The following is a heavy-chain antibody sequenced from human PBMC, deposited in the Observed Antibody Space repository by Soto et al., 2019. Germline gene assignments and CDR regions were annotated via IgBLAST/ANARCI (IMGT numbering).Heavy chain of an antibody. D-gene: IGHD5-12*01. CDR1: GSTFSSYW. CDR2: IKQDGSEK. V-gene: IGHV3-7*03. CDR3: ARAGYSGYDFYYGMDV. J-gene: IGHJ6*02. Sequence: GVLRLSCAASGSTFSSYWMSWVRQAPGKGLEWVANIKQDGSEKYYVDSVKGRFTISRDNAKNSLYLQMNSLRAEDTAVYYCARAGYSGYDFYYGMDVWGQGTTVTVSS.